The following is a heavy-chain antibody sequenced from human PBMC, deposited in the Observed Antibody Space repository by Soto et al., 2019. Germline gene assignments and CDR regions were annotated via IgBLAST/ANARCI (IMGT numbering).Heavy chain of an antibody. CDR3: PKGTAMAYQWFGP. J-gene: IGHJ5*02. V-gene: IGHV3-30*18. D-gene: IGHD5-18*01. Sequence: QVELVESGGGVVQPGRSLRLSCEASGFTFSGYGMHWVRQARGKGLEWVAAISHDGSDRYYADSVKGRFTISRDNSKNTLYLQMNSLRSEDTAIYCCPKGTAMAYQWFGPWGQGTLVSVSS. CDR2: ISHDGSDR. CDR1: GFTFSGYG.